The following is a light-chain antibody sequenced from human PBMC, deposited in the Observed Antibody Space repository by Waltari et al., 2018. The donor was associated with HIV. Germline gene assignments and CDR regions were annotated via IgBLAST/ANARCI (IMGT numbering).Light chain of an antibody. CDR2: EDD. Sequence: NLMLTQPRSVSGSPGNTVTISCTRSSGSIASNYVIFEDDHRPSGVPDRFSGSIDSSSNSASLTISGLQTEDEGDYYCQSYDVTTVVFGGGTRLTVL. J-gene: IGLJ2*01. V-gene: IGLV6-57*01. CDR1: SGSIASNY. CDR3: QSYDVTTVV.